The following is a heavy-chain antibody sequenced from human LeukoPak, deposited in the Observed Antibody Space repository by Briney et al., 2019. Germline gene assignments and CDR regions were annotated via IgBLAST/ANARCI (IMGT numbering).Heavy chain of an antibody. J-gene: IGHJ4*02. CDR1: GYTFTGYY. CDR3: ARDPYSSSGGGY. Sequence: GASVKVSCKASGYTFTGYYMNWVRQAPGQGPEWMGWIHPNSGGTNYAQKFQGRVTMTRDTSISTAYMELTRLRSDDTAVYYCARDPYSSSGGGYWGQGTLVTVSS. D-gene: IGHD6-6*01. CDR2: IHPNSGGT. V-gene: IGHV1-2*02.